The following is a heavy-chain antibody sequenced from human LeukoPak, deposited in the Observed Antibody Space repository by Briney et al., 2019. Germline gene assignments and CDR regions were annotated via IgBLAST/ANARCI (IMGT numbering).Heavy chain of an antibody. D-gene: IGHD3-3*01. CDR3: ARGVPYDFWSGYYKGLVDY. V-gene: IGHV1-18*01. Sequence: GASVKVSCKASGYTFTSYGISWVRQAPGQGLEWMGWISAYNGNTNYAQKLQGRVTMTTDTSTSTAYMELSSLRSEDTAVYYCARGVPYDFWSGYYKGLVDYWGQGTLVTVSS. CDR2: ISAYNGNT. J-gene: IGHJ4*02. CDR1: GYTFTSYG.